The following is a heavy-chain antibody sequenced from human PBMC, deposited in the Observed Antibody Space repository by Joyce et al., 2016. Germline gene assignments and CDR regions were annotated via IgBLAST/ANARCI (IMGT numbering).Heavy chain of an antibody. CDR3: ARRITSGNWFDP. J-gene: IGHJ5*02. CDR2: INPNSGGT. V-gene: IGHV1-2*02. Sequence: QVQLVQSGAEVKKPGASVKVSCKASGYTFTDYYMHWVRQAPGQGLEWMGWINPNSGGTVYAQNFQGRVTMTRDTSINTAYIELRRLRFDDTAVYYCARRITSGNWFDPWGQGTLVTVSS. D-gene: IGHD3-10*01. CDR1: GYTFTDYY.